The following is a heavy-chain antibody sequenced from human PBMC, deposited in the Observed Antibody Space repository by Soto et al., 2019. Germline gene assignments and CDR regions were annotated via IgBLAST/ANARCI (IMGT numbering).Heavy chain of an antibody. CDR1: GFTFSSYA. D-gene: IGHD2-15*01. CDR3: AKTIGGPYYYYGMDV. CDR2: ISGSGGST. J-gene: IGHJ6*02. Sequence: GGSLRLSCAASGFTFSSYAMSWVRQAPGKGLEWVSAISGSGGSTYYADSVKGRFTISRDNSKNTLYLQMNSLRAEDTAVYYCAKTIGGPYYYYGMDVWGQGTTVTVSS. V-gene: IGHV3-23*01.